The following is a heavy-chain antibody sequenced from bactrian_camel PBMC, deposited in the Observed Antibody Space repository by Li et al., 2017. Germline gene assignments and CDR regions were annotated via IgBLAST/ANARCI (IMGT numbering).Heavy chain of an antibody. CDR1: GYIANTYC. CDR3: ATGRFDGSAWYPLGYDS. V-gene: IGHV3-2*01. J-gene: IGHJ4*01. D-gene: IGHD6*01. Sequence: VQLVESGGGSVQAGGSLRLSCTSSGYIANTYCLAWFRQAPGKGLEWVSTIYSDGSNTLSADSVKGRFTISRDNAKNTVNLQMNGLKSEDTALYYCATGRFDGSAWYPLGYDSWGQGTQVTVS. CDR2: IYSDGSNT.